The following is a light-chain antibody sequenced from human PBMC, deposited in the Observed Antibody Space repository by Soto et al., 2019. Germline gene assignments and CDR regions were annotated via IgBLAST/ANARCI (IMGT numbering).Light chain of an antibody. CDR2: DAS. V-gene: IGKV1-33*01. Sequence: DIQMTQSPSSLSASVGDRVTITCQASQNISSYFKWYQQKPGKAPKLLIYDASNLETGVPSRFSGSGSGTDFTSTISSLQPEDIATYYCQQYDNLPYTFGQGTKLEIK. J-gene: IGKJ2*01. CDR3: QQYDNLPYT. CDR1: QNISSY.